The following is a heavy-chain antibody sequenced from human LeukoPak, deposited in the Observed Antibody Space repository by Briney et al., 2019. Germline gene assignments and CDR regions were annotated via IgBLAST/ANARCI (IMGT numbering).Heavy chain of an antibody. CDR2: INHSGST. CDR1: GGSFSGYY. CDR3: ARVGGAVAGGRLFGY. Sequence: KPSETLSLTCAVYGGSFSGYYWSWIRQPPGKGLEWIGEINHSGSTNYNPSLKSRVTISVDTSKNQFSLKLSSVTAADTAVYYCARVGGAVAGGRLFGYWGQGTLVTVSS. D-gene: IGHD6-19*01. J-gene: IGHJ4*02. V-gene: IGHV4-34*01.